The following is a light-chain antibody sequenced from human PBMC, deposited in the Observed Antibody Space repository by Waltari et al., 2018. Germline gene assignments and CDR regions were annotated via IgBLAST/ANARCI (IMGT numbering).Light chain of an antibody. CDR1: SSNIGNNY. CDR2: ENT. CDR3: GTWDSSLSGAV. V-gene: IGLV1-51*02. Sequence: QSVLTQPPSVSAAPAQRVTISCSGVSSNIGNNYVSWYRQFPGTAPKLLIYENTERPSGIPGRFSGSKSGTSATLDITGLQAGDEADYYCGTWDSSLSGAVFGGGTHLTVL. J-gene: IGLJ7*01.